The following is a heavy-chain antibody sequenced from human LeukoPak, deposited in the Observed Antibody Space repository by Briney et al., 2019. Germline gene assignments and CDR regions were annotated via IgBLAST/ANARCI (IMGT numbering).Heavy chain of an antibody. Sequence: PGGSLRLSCAASGFTFSSYAMHWVRQAPGKGLEWVAVISYDGSNKYYADSVKGRFTISRDNSKNTLYLQMNSLRAEDTAVYCCARGAAPFSVDYWGQGTLVTVSS. CDR3: ARGAAPFSVDY. CDR1: GFTFSSYA. D-gene: IGHD6-25*01. V-gene: IGHV3-30-3*01. CDR2: ISYDGSNK. J-gene: IGHJ4*02.